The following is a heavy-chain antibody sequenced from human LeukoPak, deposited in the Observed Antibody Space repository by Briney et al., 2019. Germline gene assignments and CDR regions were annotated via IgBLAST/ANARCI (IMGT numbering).Heavy chain of an antibody. CDR1: GGSISSSSYY. CDR2: IYYSGST. CDR3: ARVSGSSWDPYYYYYMDV. V-gene: IGHV4-61*01. Sequence: PSETLSLTCTVSGGSISSSSYYWSWIRRPPGKGMEWIGYIYYSGSTNYNPSLKSRVTISVDTSKNQFSLKLSSVTAADTAVYYCARVSGSSWDPYYYYYMDVWGKGTTVTVSS. J-gene: IGHJ6*03. D-gene: IGHD6-13*01.